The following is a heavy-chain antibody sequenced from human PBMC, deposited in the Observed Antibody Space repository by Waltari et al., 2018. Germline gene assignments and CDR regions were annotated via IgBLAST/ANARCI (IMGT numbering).Heavy chain of an antibody. J-gene: IGHJ5*02. CDR3: ARDGRGVNSQFNLFDL. D-gene: IGHD2-8*01. V-gene: IGHV3-7*01. CDR2: VQHDGTEK. CDR1: GFTFRTYW. Sequence: EVQLVESGGGLVPPGGSLRLSCAASGFTFRTYWMNLLRQAPGEGLEWVANVQHDGTEKYYLDAVKGRFTISRDNAKSSLYLQMDSLRAEDTAIYYCARDGRGVNSQFNLFDLWGQGLQVTVSS.